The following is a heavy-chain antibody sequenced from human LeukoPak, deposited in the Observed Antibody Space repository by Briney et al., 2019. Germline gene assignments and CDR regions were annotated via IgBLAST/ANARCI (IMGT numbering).Heavy chain of an antibody. Sequence: GGSLRLSCAASEFTFSDYCMSWIRQAPGKGLEWVSYISSGSSTIYYADSVKGRFTITRDNAKNSLSLQMNSLRAEDTAVYYCARDRGYGSGAFDIWGQGTTVTVSS. J-gene: IGHJ3*02. CDR3: ARDRGYGSGAFDI. D-gene: IGHD5-12*01. CDR2: ISSGSSTI. CDR1: EFTFSDYC. V-gene: IGHV3-11*01.